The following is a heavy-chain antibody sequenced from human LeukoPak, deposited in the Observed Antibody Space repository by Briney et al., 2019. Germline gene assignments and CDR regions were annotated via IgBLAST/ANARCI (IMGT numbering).Heavy chain of an antibody. CDR2: INPNSGGT. V-gene: IGHV1-2*06. D-gene: IGHD3-9*01. J-gene: IGHJ3*02. Sequence: ASVKVSCKASGYTFTGYYMHWVRQAPGQGLEWMGRINPNSGGTNYAQKFQGRVTMTRDTSISTAYMELSRLRSDDTAVYYCATLVGLRYFDWLSQSDAFDIWGQGTMVTVSS. CDR3: ATLVGLRYFDWLSQSDAFDI. CDR1: GYTFTGYY.